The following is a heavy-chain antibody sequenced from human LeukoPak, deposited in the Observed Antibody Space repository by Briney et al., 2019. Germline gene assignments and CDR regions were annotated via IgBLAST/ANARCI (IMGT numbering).Heavy chain of an antibody. CDR1: GYSFTSYW. V-gene: IGHV5-51*01. CDR2: IYPGDSDT. J-gene: IGHJ4*02. CDR3: AAGMAARGKYYFDY. D-gene: IGHD6-13*01. Sequence: GESLKISCKGSGYSFTSYWIGWVRQMPGKGLKWMGIIYPGDSDTRYGPSFQGQVTISADKSISTACLQWSSLKASDTAMYYCAAGMAARGKYYFDYWGQGTLVTVSS.